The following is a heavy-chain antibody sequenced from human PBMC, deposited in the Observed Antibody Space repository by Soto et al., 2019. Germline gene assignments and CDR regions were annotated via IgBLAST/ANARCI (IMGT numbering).Heavy chain of an antibody. CDR2: ILVGGST. CDR1: GFICSSYD. J-gene: IGHJ3*02. V-gene: IGHV3-23*01. D-gene: IGHD5-12*01. CDR3: AKATAITGGAFEI. Sequence: GGSLRLSCAVSGFICSSYDMSWVRQAPGKGLDWVSTILVGGSTHYEDSVKGRFTISRDTSKNTVYLQMNSLTAGDTAVYYRAKATAITGGAFEIYGQGTLVTVSS.